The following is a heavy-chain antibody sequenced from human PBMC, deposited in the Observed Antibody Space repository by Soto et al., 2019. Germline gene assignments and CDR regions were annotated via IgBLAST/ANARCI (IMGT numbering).Heavy chain of an antibody. CDR1: GFTFSSYA. V-gene: IGHV3-23*01. Sequence: PGGSLRLSCAASGFTFSSYALSWVRQAPGKGLEWVSGFSASDGGTQYADSVKGRFTISRDNSKNTLFLEMNSLTAEDAAVYYCAKSRVAAAGTGAFDIWGQGTMVTVS. J-gene: IGHJ3*02. CDR2: FSASDGGT. D-gene: IGHD6-13*01. CDR3: AKSRVAAAGTGAFDI.